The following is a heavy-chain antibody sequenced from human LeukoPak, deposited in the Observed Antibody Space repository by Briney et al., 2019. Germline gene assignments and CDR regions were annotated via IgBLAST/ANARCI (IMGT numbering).Heavy chain of an antibody. CDR3: ARSITGTLGLYYYYMDV. CDR2: IFDTGST. J-gene: IGHJ6*03. V-gene: IGHV4-59*01. Sequence: SETLSLTCTVSDGSIIGYSWSWIRQPPGKGPEWVGYIFDTGSTHYSPSLKSRVTISLDTSKNQFSLRLTSVTAADTAVYYCARSITGTLGLYYYYMDVWGKGTTVTVSS. D-gene: IGHD1-20*01. CDR1: DGSIIGYS.